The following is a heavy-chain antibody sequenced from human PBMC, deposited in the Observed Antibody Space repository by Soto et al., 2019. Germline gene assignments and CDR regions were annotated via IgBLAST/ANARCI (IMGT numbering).Heavy chain of an antibody. D-gene: IGHD3-3*01. V-gene: IGHV3-11*01. CDR3: ASHYDMWSGYLSPVDY. CDR1: GYTFSDYY. Sequence: PGGSLRLSCAASGYTFSDYYMSWIRQAPGKGLEWISYIDTSGTKIYYADSVKGRFTITRDNAKNSLYLEMNSLRDEDTAGYYCASHYDMWSGYLSPVDYWGQGTLVTVSS. CDR2: IDTSGTKI. J-gene: IGHJ4*02.